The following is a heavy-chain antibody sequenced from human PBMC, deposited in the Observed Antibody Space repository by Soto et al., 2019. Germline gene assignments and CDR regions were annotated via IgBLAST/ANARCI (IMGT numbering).Heavy chain of an antibody. CDR3: ARVSSSWYKYYVDY. D-gene: IGHD6-13*01. Sequence: QVQLVQYGAEVQKPGSSVKVSCKASGATFINYAISWARQATGQGLEWMGGIITIFGTTNYAQRFQARVTMTADEYKSTAYMELSSLRSEDTAVYYCARVSSSWYKYYVDYWGHGTLVTVSS. CDR1: GATFINYA. J-gene: IGHJ4*01. CDR2: IITIFGTT. V-gene: IGHV1-69*12.